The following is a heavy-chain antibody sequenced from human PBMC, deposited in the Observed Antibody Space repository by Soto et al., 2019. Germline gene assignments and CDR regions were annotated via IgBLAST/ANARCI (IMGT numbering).Heavy chain of an antibody. J-gene: IGHJ3*02. CDR1: GYTFTGYY. Sequence: ASVKVSCKASGYTFTGYYMHWVRQAPGQGLEWMGWINPNSGGTNYAQKFQGWVTMTRDTSISTAYMELSRLRSDDTAVYYCARSPYCSGGSCPNDAFDIWGKGTMVTVPS. CDR3: ARSPYCSGGSCPNDAFDI. CDR2: INPNSGGT. V-gene: IGHV1-2*04. D-gene: IGHD2-15*01.